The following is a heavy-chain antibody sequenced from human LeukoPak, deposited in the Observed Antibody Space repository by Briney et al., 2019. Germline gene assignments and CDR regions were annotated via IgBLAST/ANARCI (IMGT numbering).Heavy chain of an antibody. CDR2: ISGYNGNT. J-gene: IGHJ6*03. CDR3: ARDSSGTLSGYYYYYMDV. V-gene: IGHV1-18*01. D-gene: IGHD6-25*01. CDR1: GYTFTTYD. Sequence: GASVKVSCKTSGYTFTTYDISSVRPAPGQGLEWMGWISGYNGNTNYAQKLQGRVTMTTDTSTSTAYMELRSLRSDDTAVYYCARDSSGTLSGYYYYYMDVWGKGTTVTVSS.